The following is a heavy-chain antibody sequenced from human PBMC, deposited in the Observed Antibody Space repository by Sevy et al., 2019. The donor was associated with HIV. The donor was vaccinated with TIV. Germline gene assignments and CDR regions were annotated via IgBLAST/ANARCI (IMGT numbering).Heavy chain of an antibody. Sequence: ASVKVACKASGYTFTSYGISWVRQAPGQGLEWMGWISAYNGNTNYAQKLQGRVTMTTDTSTSTAYMELRSLRSDDTAVYYCARQDVVVVAASLDYWGQGTLVTVSS. CDR1: GYTFTSYG. V-gene: IGHV1-18*01. J-gene: IGHJ4*02. CDR3: ARQDVVVVAASLDY. D-gene: IGHD2-15*01. CDR2: ISAYNGNT.